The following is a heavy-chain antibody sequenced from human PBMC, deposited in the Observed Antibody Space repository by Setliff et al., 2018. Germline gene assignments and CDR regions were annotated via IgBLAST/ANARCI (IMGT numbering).Heavy chain of an antibody. V-gene: IGHV1-3*01. CDR3: ARGDVYSGSYYHFDY. Sequence: ASVKVSCKASGDTSTTYAIHWVRQAPGQGLEWMGWINAGNGNIRYSQNFQGRGTITRDASASTAYMALSSLTSEDTAIYYCARGDVYSGSYYHFDYWGQGTLVTVSS. CDR2: INAGNGNI. J-gene: IGHJ4*02. CDR1: GDTSTTYA. D-gene: IGHD1-26*01.